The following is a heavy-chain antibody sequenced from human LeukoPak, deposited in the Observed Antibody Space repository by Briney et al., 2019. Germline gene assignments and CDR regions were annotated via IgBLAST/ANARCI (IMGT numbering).Heavy chain of an antibody. CDR3: ARDNAGWSRDY. CDR1: GFTIVTYS. Sequence: GGSLRLSCAASGFTIVTYSISWVGQAPGKGLEGVSTMNSVGGYIVYADAAKGRFTISKDNAKNSLYLQMNSLRADDTAVYYCARDNAGWSRDYWGPGTLVTVSS. CDR2: MNSVGGYI. V-gene: IGHV3-21*01. J-gene: IGHJ4*02. D-gene: IGHD6-19*01.